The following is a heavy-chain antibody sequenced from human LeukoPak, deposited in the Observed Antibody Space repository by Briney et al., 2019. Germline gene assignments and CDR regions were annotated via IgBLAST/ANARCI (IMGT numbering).Heavy chain of an antibody. V-gene: IGHV3-21*04. Sequence: TGGSLRLSCAASGFTFSDYSMNWVRQAPGKGLDWVSSISSTSTYILYADSVKGRFTISRDNAKNSLYLQMNSLRAEDTALYYCAKDRARGGSFDYWGQGTLVTVSS. D-gene: IGHD3-16*01. J-gene: IGHJ4*02. CDR3: AKDRARGGSFDY. CDR2: ISSTSTYI. CDR1: GFTFSDYS.